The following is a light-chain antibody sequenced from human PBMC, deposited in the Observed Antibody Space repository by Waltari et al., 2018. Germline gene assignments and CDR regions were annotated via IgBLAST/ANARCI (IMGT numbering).Light chain of an antibody. CDR3: SSYVDNNTWV. V-gene: IGLV2-8*01. CDR1: TADTVGFNY. J-gene: IGLJ3*02. CDR2: EVS. Sequence: QSALTQPPSPSVSPVESLTLSRPVATADTVGFNYVSWYQQHPGKAPKLLIYEVSERPSGVPNRFFGSKSGNTASLTVSGLQVEDESDYYCSSYVDNNTWVFGGGTKLTVL.